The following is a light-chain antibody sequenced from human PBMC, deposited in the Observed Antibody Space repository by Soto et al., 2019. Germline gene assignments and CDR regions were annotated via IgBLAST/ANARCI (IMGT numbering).Light chain of an antibody. V-gene: IGLV1-44*01. CDR3: AAWDDSLNAFYV. Sequence: QLVLTQPPSASGTPGQRVTISCSGSSSNIGSNTVNWYQQLPGTAPKLLIYSNNQRPSGVPDRFSGSKSGTSASLAISGLHSEDEADYYCAAWDDSLNAFYVFGTGTKLTVL. CDR2: SNN. CDR1: SSNIGSNT. J-gene: IGLJ1*01.